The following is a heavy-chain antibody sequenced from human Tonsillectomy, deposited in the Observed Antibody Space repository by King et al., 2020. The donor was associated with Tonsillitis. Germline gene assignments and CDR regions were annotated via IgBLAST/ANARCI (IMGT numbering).Heavy chain of an antibody. CDR3: ATLGDPVLP. V-gene: IGHV4-34*01. D-gene: IGHD3-10*01. Sequence: VQLQQWGAGLLKPSETLSLPCAVYGGSFSGYYWSWIRQPPGKGLEWIGEINHSGSTNYNPSLKSRVTISVDTSKNQLSLKLSSVTAADTAVYYCATLGDPVLPWGQGTLVTVSS. CDR1: GGSFSGYY. J-gene: IGHJ5*02. CDR2: INHSGST.